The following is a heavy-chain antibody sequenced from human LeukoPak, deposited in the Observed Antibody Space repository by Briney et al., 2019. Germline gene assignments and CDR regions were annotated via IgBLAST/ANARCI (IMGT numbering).Heavy chain of an antibody. CDR2: IIPIFGTA. J-gene: IGHJ4*02. Sequence: ASVKASCKASGGTFSSYAISWVRQAPGQGLEWMGGIIPIFGTANYAQKFQGRVTITADESTSTAYMELSSLRSEDTAVYYCASRAREGATDYWGQGTLVTVSS. D-gene: IGHD1-26*01. CDR1: GGTFSSYA. CDR3: ASRAREGATDY. V-gene: IGHV1-69*13.